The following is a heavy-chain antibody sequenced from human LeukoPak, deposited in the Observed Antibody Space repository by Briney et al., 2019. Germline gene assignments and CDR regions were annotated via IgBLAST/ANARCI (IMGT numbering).Heavy chain of an antibody. CDR1: GGTFSSYA. CDR2: IIPILGIA. D-gene: IGHD3-16*02. J-gene: IGHJ6*03. CDR3: ARTMITFGGVIVINYYYYMDV. Sequence: SVKVSCKASGGTFSSYAISWVRQAPGQGLEWMGRIIPILGIANYAQEFQGRVTITADKSTSTAYMELSSPRSEDTAVYYCARTMITFGGVIVINYYYYMDVWGKGTTVTVSS. V-gene: IGHV1-69*04.